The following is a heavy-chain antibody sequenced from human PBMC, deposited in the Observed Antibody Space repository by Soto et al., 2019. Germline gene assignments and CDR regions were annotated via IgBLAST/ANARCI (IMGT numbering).Heavy chain of an antibody. Sequence: GASVKVSCKASGGTFSSYAISWVRQAPGQGLEWMGGIIPIFGTANYAQKFQGRVTITADKSTSTAYMELSSLRSEDTAVYYCAREHFYYDSSHYYCGMDVWGQGTTVTVSS. CDR1: GGTFSSYA. CDR2: IIPIFGTA. V-gene: IGHV1-69*06. J-gene: IGHJ6*02. CDR3: AREHFYYDSSHYYCGMDV. D-gene: IGHD3-22*01.